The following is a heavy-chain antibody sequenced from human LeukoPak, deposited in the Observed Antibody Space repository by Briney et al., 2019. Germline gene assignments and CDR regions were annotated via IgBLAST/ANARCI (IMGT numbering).Heavy chain of an antibody. V-gene: IGHV4-4*09. CDR2: IYTSGST. D-gene: IGHD5-24*01. Sequence: SETLSLTCTVSGGSISSYYWSWIRQPPGKGLEWIGYIYTSGSTNYNPSLKSRVTISVDTSKNQFSLKLSSVTAADTAVYYCARHTIYYYYMDVWGKGTTVTVSS. CDR1: GGSISSYY. J-gene: IGHJ6*03. CDR3: ARHTIYYYYMDV.